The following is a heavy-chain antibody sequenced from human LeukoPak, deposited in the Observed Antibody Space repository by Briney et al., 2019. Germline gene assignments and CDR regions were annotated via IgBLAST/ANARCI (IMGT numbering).Heavy chain of an antibody. CDR1: GYSFTSSG. J-gene: IGHJ4*02. CDR3: ARSLGYCSGGSCYPFDY. V-gene: IGHV1-18*01. Sequence: ASVKVSCKASGYSFTSSGISWVRQAPGQGLEWMGWISVYNGNTKYAQRFQGRVTMTTDTSTSTAYMELSSVRSEDTAVYYCARSLGYCSGGSCYPFDYWGQGTLVTVSS. D-gene: IGHD2-15*01. CDR2: ISVYNGNT.